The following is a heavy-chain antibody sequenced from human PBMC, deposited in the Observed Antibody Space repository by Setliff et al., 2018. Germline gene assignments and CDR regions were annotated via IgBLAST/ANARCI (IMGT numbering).Heavy chain of an antibody. D-gene: IGHD3-10*01. CDR3: ATGVLLWFGELGNAFDI. CDR2: FDPEDGET. Sequence: ASVKVSCKVSGYTLTELSMHWVRQAPGKGLEWMGGFDPEDGETFYAQKFQGRVTMTEDTSTDTAYMELSSLRSEDTAVYYCATGVLLWFGELGNAFDIWGQGTMVTVSS. CDR1: GYTLTELS. J-gene: IGHJ3*02. V-gene: IGHV1-24*01.